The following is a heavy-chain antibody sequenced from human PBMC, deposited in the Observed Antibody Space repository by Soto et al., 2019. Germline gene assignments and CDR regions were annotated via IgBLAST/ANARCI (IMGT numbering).Heavy chain of an antibody. D-gene: IGHD3-3*01. Sequence: SETLSLTCTVSGGSVSSGSYYWSWIRQPPGKGLEWIGYIYYSGSTNYNPSLKSRVTISVDTSKNQFSLKLSSVTAADTAVYYCARIPSYYDFWSGYYHYYGMDVWGQGTTVTVSS. V-gene: IGHV4-61*01. CDR1: GGSVSSGSYY. CDR2: IYYSGST. J-gene: IGHJ6*02. CDR3: ARIPSYYDFWSGYYHYYGMDV.